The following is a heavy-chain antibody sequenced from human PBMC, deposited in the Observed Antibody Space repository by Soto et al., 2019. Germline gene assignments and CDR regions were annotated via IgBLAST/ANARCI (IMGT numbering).Heavy chain of an antibody. CDR1: GDSLRRYF. CDR3: ARSDYGEFDY. J-gene: IGHJ4*02. Sequence: PSETLSLTCTVSGDSLRRYFWNWIRQPPGKGLEWIAYIHFGGSTNYNPSLTSRVTMSVDTSKNQFSLRLASVAAADTAIYYCARSDYGEFDYWGQGVLVTVSS. V-gene: IGHV4-59*01. D-gene: IGHD4-17*01. CDR2: IHFGGST.